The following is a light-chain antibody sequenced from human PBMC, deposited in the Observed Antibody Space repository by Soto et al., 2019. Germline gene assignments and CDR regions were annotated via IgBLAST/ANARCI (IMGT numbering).Light chain of an antibody. CDR2: SNN. J-gene: IGLJ1*01. Sequence: QSVLTQPPSASGTPGQRVTISCSGSSSNIGSNTVNWYQQLPGTAPKLLMYSNNQRPSGVPDRFSGSKSGTSASLAISGLQSEDEADYYCGAWDDSLSGYVFGTGTKVTVL. CDR3: GAWDDSLSGYV. V-gene: IGLV1-44*01. CDR1: SSNIGSNT.